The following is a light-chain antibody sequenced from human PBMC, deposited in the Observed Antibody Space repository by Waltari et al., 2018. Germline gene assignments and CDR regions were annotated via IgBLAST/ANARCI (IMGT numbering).Light chain of an antibody. V-gene: IGLV4-69*01. Sequence: QLVLTQSPSASASLGASVKLTRTLSSGHSSNVIAWLQQRPEKGPRYLMKVNSDGSHSKGDEIPDRFSGSSSGAGRYLTISNLQSEDEADYFCQTGGHGTWVFGGGTTLTVL. J-gene: IGLJ3*02. CDR3: QTGGHGTWV. CDR1: SGHSSNV. CDR2: VNSDGSH.